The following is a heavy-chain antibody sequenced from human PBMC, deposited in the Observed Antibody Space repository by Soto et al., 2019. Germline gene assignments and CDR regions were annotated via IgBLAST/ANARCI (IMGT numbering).Heavy chain of an antibody. D-gene: IGHD3-9*01. V-gene: IGHV4-39*01. CDR2: IYYSGST. CDR3: ARGTWGYDILTGYYKDYYYYGMDV. J-gene: IGHJ6*02. Sequence: KASETLSLTCTVSGGSISSSSYYWGWIRQPPGKGLEWIGSIYYSGSTYYNPSLKSRVTISVDTSKNQFSLKLSSVTAADTAVYYCARGTWGYDILTGYYKDYYYYGMDVWGQGTTVTVSS. CDR1: GGSISSSSYY.